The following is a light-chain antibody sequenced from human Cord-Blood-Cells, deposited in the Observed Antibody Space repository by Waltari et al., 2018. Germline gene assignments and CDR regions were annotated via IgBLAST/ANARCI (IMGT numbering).Light chain of an antibody. J-gene: IGLJ1*01. CDR1: SSDVGGYNY. Sequence: QSALTQPASVSGSPGQSITISCTGTSSDVGGYNYVSWYQQHPGKAPKLMFYAVSNRPSGVSNLFAGSKSGNTASLTISGLQAEDEADYYCSSYTSSSTDVFGTGTKVTVL. CDR3: SSYTSSSTDV. CDR2: AVS. V-gene: IGLV2-14*01.